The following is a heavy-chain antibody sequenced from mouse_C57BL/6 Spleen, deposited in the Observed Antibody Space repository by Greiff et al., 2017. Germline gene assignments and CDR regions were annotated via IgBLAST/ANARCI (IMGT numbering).Heavy chain of an antibody. J-gene: IGHJ2*01. CDR2: IYPGDGDT. CDR1: GYAFSSSW. V-gene: IGHV1-82*01. D-gene: IGHD4-1*01. Sequence: VQLQQSGPELVKPGASVKISCKASGYAFSSSWMNWVEQRPGKGLEWIGRIYPGDGDTNYNGKFKGKATLTADKSSSTAYMQLSSLTSEDSAVYFCASQLTGRYFDYWGQGTTLTVSS. CDR3: ASQLTGRYFDY.